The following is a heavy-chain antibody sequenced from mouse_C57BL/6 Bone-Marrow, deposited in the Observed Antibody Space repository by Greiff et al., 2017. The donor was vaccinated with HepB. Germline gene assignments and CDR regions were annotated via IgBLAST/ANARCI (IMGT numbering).Heavy chain of an antibody. V-gene: IGHV6-6*01. Sequence: DVMLVESGGGLVQPGGSMKLSCAASGFTFSDAWMDWVRQSPEKGLEWVAEIRNKANNHATYYAESVKGRFTISRDDSKSSVYLQMNSLRAEDTGIYYCTRGGSSYWYFDVWGTGTTVTVSS. CDR2: IRNKANNHAT. D-gene: IGHD1-1*01. CDR1: GFTFSDAW. CDR3: TRGGSSYWYFDV. J-gene: IGHJ1*03.